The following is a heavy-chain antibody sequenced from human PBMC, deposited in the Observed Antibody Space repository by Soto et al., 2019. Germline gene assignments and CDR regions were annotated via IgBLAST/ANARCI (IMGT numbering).Heavy chain of an antibody. Sequence: ALVKVCYEASGYTFRGSYMPWVQQAPGQGLERMGWINPNSGGTNYAQKPQGRDTKTRDTSISTAYMELSRLRSDDTAVYYCARVRQLLSYGLDDWGQGTTVTVSS. D-gene: IGHD1-26*01. J-gene: IGHJ6*02. CDR1: GYTFRGSY. CDR3: ARVRQLLSYGLDD. V-gene: IGHV1-2*02. CDR2: INPNSGGT.